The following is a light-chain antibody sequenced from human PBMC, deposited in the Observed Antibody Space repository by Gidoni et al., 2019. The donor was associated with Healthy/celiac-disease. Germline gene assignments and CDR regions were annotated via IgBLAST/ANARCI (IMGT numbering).Light chain of an antibody. CDR2: DAS. CDR1: QSVSSY. J-gene: IGKJ3*01. V-gene: IGKV3-11*01. CDR3: QQRSNWPKAT. Sequence: EIVLTQSPATLSLSPGERATLSCRASQSVSSYLAWYQQKPGQAPRLLIYDASNRATGIPARFSGSGSGTDFTLTISSLEPEDFAVYYCQQRSNWPKATFXPGTKVDIK.